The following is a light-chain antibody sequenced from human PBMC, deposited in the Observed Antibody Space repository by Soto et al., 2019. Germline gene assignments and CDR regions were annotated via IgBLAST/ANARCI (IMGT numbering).Light chain of an antibody. J-gene: IGLJ1*01. V-gene: IGLV2-14*01. Sequence: QSALTQPASVSGSPGQSITISCTGTSSDVGGYHYVSWYQQHPGKAPKLMIYEVINRPSGVSNRFSGPKSGNTASLTISGLQAEDEADYYCSSYTSISTYVFGPGTKLTVL. CDR1: SSDVGGYHY. CDR3: SSYTSISTYV. CDR2: EVI.